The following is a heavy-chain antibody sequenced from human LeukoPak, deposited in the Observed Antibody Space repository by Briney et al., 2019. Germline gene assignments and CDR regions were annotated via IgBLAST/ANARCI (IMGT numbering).Heavy chain of an antibody. Sequence: ASVKVSCKASGYAFTSYGISWVRQAPGQGLEWMGWISAYNGNTNYAQKFQGRVTMTRDTSISTAYMELSRLRSDDTAVYYCARARWFDPWGQGTLVTVSS. V-gene: IGHV1-18*01. J-gene: IGHJ5*02. CDR1: GYAFTSYG. CDR3: ARARWFDP. CDR2: ISAYNGNT.